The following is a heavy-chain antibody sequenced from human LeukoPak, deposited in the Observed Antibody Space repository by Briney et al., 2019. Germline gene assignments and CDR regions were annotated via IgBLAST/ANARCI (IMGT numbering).Heavy chain of an antibody. Sequence: GGSLRLSCAASGFTFSDYYMSWIRQAPGKGLEWVSYISSSGSTIYYADSVKGRFTISRDNTKNSLYLQMNSLRAEDTAVYYCAKFIAVAEALDYWGQGTLVTVSS. J-gene: IGHJ4*01. V-gene: IGHV3-11*04. CDR1: GFTFSDYY. CDR2: ISSSGSTI. D-gene: IGHD6-19*01. CDR3: AKFIAVAEALDY.